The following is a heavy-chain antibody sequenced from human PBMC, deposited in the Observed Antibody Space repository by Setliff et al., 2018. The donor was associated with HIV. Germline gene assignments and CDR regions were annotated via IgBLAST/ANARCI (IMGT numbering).Heavy chain of an antibody. CDR1: GYTSTSYA. Sequence: VASVKVPCKASGYTSTSYAMHWVRQAPGQRLEWMGWINAGNGNTRYSQTFQGRVTITRDTSASTAYMELSSLRSEDTAVYYCARGGGYDVVIYFDYWGQGTLVTVSS. D-gene: IGHD5-12*01. CDR2: INAGNGNT. J-gene: IGHJ4*02. CDR3: ARGGGYDVVIYFDY. V-gene: IGHV1-3*01.